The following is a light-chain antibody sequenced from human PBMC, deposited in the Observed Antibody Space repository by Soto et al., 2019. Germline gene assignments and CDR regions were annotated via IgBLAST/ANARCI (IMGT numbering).Light chain of an antibody. CDR1: QSLVHSDGNTY. Sequence: DVVMTQSPLSLPVTLGQPASISCRSSQSLVHSDGNTYLNWFLQRPGQSPRRLIYKVSNRDSGVPDRFSGSGSGTDFTLKISRVEAEDFAVYYCQQYAGSPYTFGQGTRLEIK. V-gene: IGKV2-30*02. CDR2: KVS. CDR3: QQYAGSPYT. J-gene: IGKJ5*01.